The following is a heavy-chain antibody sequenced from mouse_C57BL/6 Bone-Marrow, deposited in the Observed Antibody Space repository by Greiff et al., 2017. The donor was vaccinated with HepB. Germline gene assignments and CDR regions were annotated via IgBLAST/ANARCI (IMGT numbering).Heavy chain of an antibody. D-gene: IGHD1-1*01. CDR1: GFTFSDYG. J-gene: IGHJ2*01. CDR2: ISSGSSTI. CDR3: ARHGTTVVYFDY. V-gene: IGHV5-17*01. Sequence: EVHLVESGGGLVKPGGSLKLSCAASGFTFSDYGMHWVRQAPEKGLGWVAYISSGSSTIYYADTVKGRFTISRDNAKNTLFLQMTSLRSEDTAMYYCARHGTTVVYFDYWGQGTTLTVSS.